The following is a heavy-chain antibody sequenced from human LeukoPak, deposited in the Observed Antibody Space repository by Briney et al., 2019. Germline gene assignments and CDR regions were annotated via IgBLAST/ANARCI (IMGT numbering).Heavy chain of an antibody. CDR2: ISGSGGST. V-gene: IGHV3-23*01. CDR3: AKGLTKIVVDSIDR. D-gene: IGHD3-22*01. Sequence: GGSLRLSCAASGFTFSGYAMSWIRQAPGKGLEWVSAISGSGGSTYYADSVKGRFTISRDNSKNTLYLQMNSLRAEDTAVYYCAKGLTKIVVDSIDRWGQGTLVTVSS. J-gene: IGHJ5*02. CDR1: GFTFSGYA.